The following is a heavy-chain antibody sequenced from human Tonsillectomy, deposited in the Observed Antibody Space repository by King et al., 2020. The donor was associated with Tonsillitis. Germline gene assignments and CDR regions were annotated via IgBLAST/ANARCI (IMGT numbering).Heavy chain of an antibody. CDR2: ISAGSTAT. Sequence: DVQLVESGGGLVQPGGSLRLSCTTSAFTFSNYDMIWVRQAQGKGLEWVSIISAGSTATYYADSVKGRFTISRDNSKSTLYLQMNSLRADDTAIYYCAKGIGAVAASTIRLYAMHVWGQGTTVTVSS. V-gene: IGHV3-23*04. D-gene: IGHD6-19*01. J-gene: IGHJ6*02. CDR1: AFTFSNYD. CDR3: AKGIGAVAASTIRLYAMHV.